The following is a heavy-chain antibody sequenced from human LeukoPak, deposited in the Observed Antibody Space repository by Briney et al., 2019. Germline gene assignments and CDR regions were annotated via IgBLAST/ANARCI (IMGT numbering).Heavy chain of an antibody. V-gene: IGHV3-23*01. J-gene: IGHJ3*02. CDR1: RFTFSNYA. CDR2: ISGSGGST. Sequence: GGSLRLSCAASRFTFSNYAVSWVRQAPGKGLEWVSAISGSGGSTYYADSVKGRFTISRDNSKNMLYMQMNSLRAEDTAVYYCAKVRVAQVVRVDAFDIWGQGTMVTVSS. D-gene: IGHD6-13*01. CDR3: AKVRVAQVVRVDAFDI.